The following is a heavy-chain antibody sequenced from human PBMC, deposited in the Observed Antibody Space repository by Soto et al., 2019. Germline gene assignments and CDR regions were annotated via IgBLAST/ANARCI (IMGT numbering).Heavy chain of an antibody. Sequence: SVKVSCKASGGTFSRYSISWVRQAPGQGLEWMGGIIPIFGTANYAQKFQGRVTITADKSTSTAYMELSSLRSEDTAVYYCARGYSGSTVNWFDPWGQGTLVTVSS. CDR1: GGTFSRYS. CDR3: ARGYSGSTVNWFDP. D-gene: IGHD5-12*01. J-gene: IGHJ5*02. CDR2: IIPIFGTA. V-gene: IGHV1-69*06.